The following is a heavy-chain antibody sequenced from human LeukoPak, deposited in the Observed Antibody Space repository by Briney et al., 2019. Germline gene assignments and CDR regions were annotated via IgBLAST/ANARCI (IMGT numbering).Heavy chain of an antibody. J-gene: IGHJ6*04. CDR3: AAGNGPVGQLAPSV. Sequence: ASVKVSCNVSGYSLTDLSMHWVRQAPGNGLEWMGGFDPEDGRPVYAQKFQERVTITRDMSTSTAYMELSSLRSEDTAVYYCAAGNGPVGQLAPSVWGKGTTVTVSS. CDR1: GYSLTDLS. D-gene: IGHD6-6*01. CDR2: FDPEDGRP. V-gene: IGHV1-24*01.